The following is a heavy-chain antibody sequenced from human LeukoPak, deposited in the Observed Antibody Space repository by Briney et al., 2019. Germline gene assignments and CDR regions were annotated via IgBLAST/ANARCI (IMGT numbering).Heavy chain of an antibody. J-gene: IGHJ4*02. Sequence: GGSLRLSSAASGFTFTIYSMNCVRPAPGKGLWWVSSITSSSRYIYYAHSVKGRFTISRDNAKNSLYLQMNSLRAEDTAVYYCARGSGYYFDYWGQGTLVIVSS. CDR3: ARGSGYYFDY. CDR2: ITSSSRYI. CDR1: GFTFTIYS. V-gene: IGHV3-21*01. D-gene: IGHD3-22*01.